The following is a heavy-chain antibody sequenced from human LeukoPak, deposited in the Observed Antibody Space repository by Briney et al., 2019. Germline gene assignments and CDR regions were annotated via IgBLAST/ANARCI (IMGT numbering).Heavy chain of an antibody. J-gene: IGHJ4*02. CDR3: AKDPYYYGSGSYYQPSDFFDY. CDR1: GFTFSSYA. D-gene: IGHD3-10*01. V-gene: IGHV3-23*01. Sequence: PGGSLRLSCAASGFTFSSYAMSWVRQAPGKGLEWVSAISGSGGSTYYADSVKGRFTISRDNSKNTLYLQMNSLRAEDTAVYYCAKDPYYYGSGSYYQPSDFFDYWGQGTLVTVSS. CDR2: ISGSGGST.